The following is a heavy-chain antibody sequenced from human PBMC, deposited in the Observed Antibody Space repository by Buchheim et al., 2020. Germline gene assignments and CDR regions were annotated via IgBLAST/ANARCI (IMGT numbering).Heavy chain of an antibody. CDR3: AKDYRGFAY. CDR1: GFTFSSSA. Sequence: EVQLLESGGGLAQPGGSLRPSCAASGFTFSSSAMSWVRQAPGKGLEWVSAISGSDGSTYYGDSVKGRFTICREHSKNTLYLQMNRLRVEDTALYYCAKDYRGFAYWGQGT. D-gene: IGHD3-10*01. CDR2: ISGSDGST. J-gene: IGHJ4*02. V-gene: IGHV3-23*01.